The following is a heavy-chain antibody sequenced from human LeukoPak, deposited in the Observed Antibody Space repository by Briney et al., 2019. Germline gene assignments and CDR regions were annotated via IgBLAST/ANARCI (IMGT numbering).Heavy chain of an antibody. CDR1: GGSINNYY. V-gene: IGHV4-59*01. CDR3: ARGTGYSYGYGPIDAFDI. Sequence: SETLSLTCTVSGGSINNYYWSWIRQAPGKGLEWIGYIYDSGSTNYKPSLKSRVTISVHTSMNQISLKLTSVTAADTAVYYCARGTGYSYGYGPIDAFDIWGQGTLVTVSS. D-gene: IGHD5-18*01. CDR2: IYDSGST. J-gene: IGHJ3*02.